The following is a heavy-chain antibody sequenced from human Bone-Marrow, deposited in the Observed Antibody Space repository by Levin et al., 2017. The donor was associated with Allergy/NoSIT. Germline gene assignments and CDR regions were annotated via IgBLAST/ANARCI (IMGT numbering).Heavy chain of an antibody. V-gene: IGHV3-64*01. D-gene: IGHD1-26*01. Sequence: GGSLRLSCAASGFTFSSYAMHWVRQAPGKGLEYVSAITSDGDSTYYANSVKGRFAISRDNSKNTLYLQMGSLRAEDMAVYYCARVRSGSYRYGMDVWGQGTTVTVSS. CDR1: GFTFSSYA. CDR2: ITSDGDST. J-gene: IGHJ6*02. CDR3: ARVRSGSYRYGMDV.